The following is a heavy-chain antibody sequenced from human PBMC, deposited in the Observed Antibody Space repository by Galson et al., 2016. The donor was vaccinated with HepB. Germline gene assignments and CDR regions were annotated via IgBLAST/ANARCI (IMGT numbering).Heavy chain of an antibody. Sequence: SLRLSCAASGFTFSNYDMSWVRQAPGKGLEWVSLISGGNTYYADSVRGRFTISRDNSKNTLYLQMNSLRAEDTAVYYCAKVLPYSAGHGMDVRGQGTTVTVSS. CDR2: ISGGNT. V-gene: IGHV3-23*01. CDR1: GFTFSNYD. D-gene: IGHD6-13*01. CDR3: AKVLPYSAGHGMDV. J-gene: IGHJ6*01.